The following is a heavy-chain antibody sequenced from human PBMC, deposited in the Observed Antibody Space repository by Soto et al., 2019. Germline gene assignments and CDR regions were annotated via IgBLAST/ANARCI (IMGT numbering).Heavy chain of an antibody. J-gene: IGHJ4*02. V-gene: IGHV3-74*01. CDR1: GFTFSSYW. D-gene: IGHD5-12*01. CDR3: ARAGYSGYDWD. CDR2: IKNDGTIT. Sequence: EVQLVESGGGSVQPGGSLRLSCVASGFTFSSYWMHWVRQAPGKGLVWVSRIKNDGTITNYADSVKGRFTISRDNAKNTLNLQMNSLRAEDTAVYYCARAGYSGYDWDWGQGTLVTVSS.